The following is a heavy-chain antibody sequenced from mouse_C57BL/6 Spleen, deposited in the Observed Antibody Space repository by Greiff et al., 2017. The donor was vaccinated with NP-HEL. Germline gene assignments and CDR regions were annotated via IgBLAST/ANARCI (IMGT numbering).Heavy chain of an antibody. D-gene: IGHD2-3*01. Sequence: EVKLVESEGGLVQPGSSMKLSCTASGFTFSDYYMAWVRQVPEKGLEWVANINYDGSSTYYLDSLKSRFIISRDNAKNILYLQMSSLKSEDTATYYCARDHGYYGDYAMDYWGQGTSVTVSS. V-gene: IGHV5-16*01. J-gene: IGHJ4*01. CDR1: GFTFSDYY. CDR2: INYDGSST. CDR3: ARDHGYYGDYAMDY.